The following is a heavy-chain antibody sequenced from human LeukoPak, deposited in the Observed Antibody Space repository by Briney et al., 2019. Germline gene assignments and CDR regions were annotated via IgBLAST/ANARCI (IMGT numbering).Heavy chain of an antibody. CDR3: ARDPGYYDSSNYDYYYYYMDV. CDR1: GYTLTELS. CDR2: FDPEDGET. Sequence: GASVKVSCKVSGYTLTELSMHWVRQAPGKGLEWMGGFDPEDGETIYAQKFQGRVTMTRDTSISTAYMELSRLRSEDTAVYYCARDPGYYDSSNYDYYYYYMDVWGKGTTVTVSS. D-gene: IGHD3-22*01. J-gene: IGHJ6*03. V-gene: IGHV1-24*01.